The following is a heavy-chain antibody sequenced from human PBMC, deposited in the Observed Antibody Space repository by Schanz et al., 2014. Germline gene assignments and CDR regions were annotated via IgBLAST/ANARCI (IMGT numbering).Heavy chain of an antibody. CDR3: ARGLHYDVETSFRPYDAFDF. J-gene: IGHJ3*01. CDR2: ISPYNGHT. V-gene: IGHV1-18*01. Sequence: QVQLVQSGSEVKKPGDSVKVSCETTGYSFTKYGINWVRQAPGQGLEWMGWISPYNGHTEYGKKFQGRFTMTTDTSTITAYLELRRLTSDDTAVFYCARGLHYDVETSFRPYDAFDFWGQGTKVTVSP. D-gene: IGHD3-10*02. CDR1: GYSFTKYG.